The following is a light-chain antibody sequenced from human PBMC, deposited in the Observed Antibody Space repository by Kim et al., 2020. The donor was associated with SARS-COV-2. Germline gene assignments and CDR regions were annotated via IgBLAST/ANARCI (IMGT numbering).Light chain of an antibody. Sequence: EIVLTQSPGTLSLSPGEIATLSCRASHSISRSCLAWYQQKPGQAPRLLIYDASSRATGIPDRLSGSGSGTDFTLTISSLEPEDFGLYYCQQYGSSPGTFGQGTKVEIK. CDR1: HSISRSC. CDR3: QQYGSSPGT. J-gene: IGKJ1*01. CDR2: DAS. V-gene: IGKV3-20*01.